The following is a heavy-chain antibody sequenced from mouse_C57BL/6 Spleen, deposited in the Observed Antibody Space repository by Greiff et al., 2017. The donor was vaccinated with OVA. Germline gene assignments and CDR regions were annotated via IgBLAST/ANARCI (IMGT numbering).Heavy chain of an antibody. CDR3: ASSVIYYGNYDVPFDY. V-gene: IGHV1-85*01. J-gene: IGHJ2*01. Sequence: VQLQESGPELVKPGASVKLSCKASGYTFTSYDINWVKQRPGQGLEWIGWIYPRDGSTKYNEKFKGKATLTVDTSSSTAYMELHSLTSEDSAVYFCASSVIYYGNYDVPFDYWGQGTTLTVSS. CDR2: IYPRDGST. CDR1: GYTFTSYD. D-gene: IGHD2-1*01.